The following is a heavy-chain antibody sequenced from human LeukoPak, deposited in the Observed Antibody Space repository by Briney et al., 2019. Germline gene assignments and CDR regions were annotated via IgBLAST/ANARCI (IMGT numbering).Heavy chain of an antibody. CDR1: GFTFSSYG. V-gene: IGHV3-7*01. CDR3: ARGRPHGNDY. J-gene: IGHJ4*02. D-gene: IGHD4-23*01. Sequence: GRSLRLSCAASGFTFSSYGMHWVRQAPGKGLEWVANIKQDGSEKYYVDSVKGRFTISRDNAKNTLYLQMNSLRVEDTAVYYCARGRPHGNDYWGQGTLVTVSS. CDR2: IKQDGSEK.